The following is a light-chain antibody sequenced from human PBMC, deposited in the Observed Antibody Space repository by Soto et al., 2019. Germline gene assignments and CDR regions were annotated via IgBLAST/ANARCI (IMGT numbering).Light chain of an antibody. CDR1: QTISSW. V-gene: IGKV1-5*03. CDR3: QQANSFPLT. Sequence: DIQMTQSPSTLSGSVGDRLTITWRASQTISSWLAWYQQKPGKAPKLLIYKASTLKSGVPSRFSGSGSGTEFTLTISSLQPEDFATYYCQQANSFPLTFGGGTKVDIK. CDR2: KAS. J-gene: IGKJ4*01.